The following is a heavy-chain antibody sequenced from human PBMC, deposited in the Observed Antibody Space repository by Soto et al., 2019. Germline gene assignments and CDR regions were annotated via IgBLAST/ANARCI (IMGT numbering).Heavy chain of an antibody. J-gene: IGHJ6*02. CDR1: GYTFTSYA. D-gene: IGHD1-1*01. Sequence: QVQLVQSGAEVKKPGASVKVSCKASGYTFTSYAMHWVRQAPGQRLEWMGWINAGTGITKYSQKFQGRVPITRDTSASTGNMELSSLRSEDTAVYYFASFGYNWNDVVYCNSIDVWGQGTTVTVSS. CDR3: ASFGYNWNDVVYCNSIDV. V-gene: IGHV1-3*01. CDR2: INAGTGIT.